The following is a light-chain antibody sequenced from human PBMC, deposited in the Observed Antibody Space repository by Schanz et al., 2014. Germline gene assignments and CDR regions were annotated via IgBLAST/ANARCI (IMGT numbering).Light chain of an antibody. V-gene: IGKV1-39*01. CDR3: QQSYSTPHT. Sequence: DVQMTQTPSSLSASIGDRVTITCRASQSISTYVNWYQQKPGKAPKLLIYAASSLQSGVPSRFSGSGSGTDFTLSISSLQLEDFATYYCQQSYSTPHTFGQGTRLEIK. CDR1: QSISTY. CDR2: AAS. J-gene: IGKJ5*01.